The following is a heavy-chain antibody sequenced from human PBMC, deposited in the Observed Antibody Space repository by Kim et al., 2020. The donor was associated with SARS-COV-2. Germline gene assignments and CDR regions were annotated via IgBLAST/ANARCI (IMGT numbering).Heavy chain of an antibody. D-gene: IGHD3-3*01. J-gene: IGHJ4*02. CDR1: GGSISSGDYC. CDR3: ARRQLKRITIFGVVIGGGYFDY. V-gene: IGHV4-30-4*01. Sequence: SETLSLTCTVSGGSISSGDYCWSWIRQPPGKGLEWIGYIYYSGSTYYNPSLKSRVTISVDTSKNQFSLKLSSVTAADTAVYYCARRQLKRITIFGVVIGGGYFDYWGQGTLVTVSS. CDR2: IYYSGST.